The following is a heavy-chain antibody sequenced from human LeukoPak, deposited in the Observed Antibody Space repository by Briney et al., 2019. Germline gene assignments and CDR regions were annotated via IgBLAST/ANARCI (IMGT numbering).Heavy chain of an antibody. J-gene: IGHJ4*02. D-gene: IGHD5-12*01. V-gene: IGHV3-30*02. CDR2: IRNDGSNK. CDR3: ARVGSEREYSGYDYAGIAVDY. CDR1: GFTFSNYA. Sequence: GGSLRLSCAASGFTFSNYAMRWVRQAPGKGLEWVAFIRNDGSNKYYAESVKGRFTISRDNSKNMLYLQMNSLRVEDTAVYYCARVGSEREYSGYDYAGIAVDYWGQGTLVTVSS.